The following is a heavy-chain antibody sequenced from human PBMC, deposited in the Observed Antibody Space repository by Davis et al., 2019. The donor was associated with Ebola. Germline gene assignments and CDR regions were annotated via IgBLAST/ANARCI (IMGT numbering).Heavy chain of an antibody. D-gene: IGHD6-19*01. J-gene: IGHJ4*02. V-gene: IGHV4-61*08. CDR1: GGSISSGGYS. CDR3: AGAGYSSGWNFAS. Sequence: MPSETLSLTCAVSGGSISSGGYSWSWIRQPPGKGLEWIGYIYYSGNTNSNPSPKNRVTISVDTSKNQFSLKLSSVTAADTAVYFCAGAGYSSGWNFASWGQGTLVTVSS. CDR2: IYYSGNT.